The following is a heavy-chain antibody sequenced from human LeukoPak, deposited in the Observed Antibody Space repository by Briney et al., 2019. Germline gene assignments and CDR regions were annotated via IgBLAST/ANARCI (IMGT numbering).Heavy chain of an antibody. CDR3: ARQPYGSGSYFPTV. D-gene: IGHD3-10*01. CDR1: GYSISSGYY. J-gene: IGHJ4*02. V-gene: IGHV4-38-2*02. CDR2: IYQSGST. Sequence: SETLSLTCSVSGYSISSGYYWGWIRQPPGKGLEWIGSIYQSGSTSYNSSLKSRVTISVDTSKNQVSLKLSSVTAADTAVYYCARQPYGSGSYFPTVWGQGTLVTVSS.